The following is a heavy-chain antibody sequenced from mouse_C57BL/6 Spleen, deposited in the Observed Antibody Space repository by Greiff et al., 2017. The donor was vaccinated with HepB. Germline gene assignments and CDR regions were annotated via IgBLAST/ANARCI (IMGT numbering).Heavy chain of an antibody. Sequence: EVQLVESGPGLVKPSQSLSLTCSVTGYSITSGYYWNWIRQFPGNKLEWMGYISYDGSNNYNPSLKNRISITRDTSKNQFFLKLNSVTTEDTATYYCAREGTTVVATKALDYWGQGTTLTVSS. V-gene: IGHV3-6*01. CDR2: ISYDGSN. J-gene: IGHJ2*01. CDR1: GYSITSGYY. CDR3: AREGTTVVATKALDY. D-gene: IGHD1-1*01.